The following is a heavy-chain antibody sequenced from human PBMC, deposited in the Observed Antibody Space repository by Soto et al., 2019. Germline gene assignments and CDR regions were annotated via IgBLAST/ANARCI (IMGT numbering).Heavy chain of an antibody. CDR2: ISAYNGKT. CDR3: ARNHDSSGYLFIKASPADY. Sequence: QVQLVQSGAEVKKPGASVKVSCKASGYTFTSYGISWVRQAPGEVLEWMGGISAYNGKTSYAQKLQGKVTMTTATSTSTAYMEQRSLRSDDTAVYYCARNHDSSGYLFIKASPADYWGQGTLVTVSS. CDR1: GYTFTSYG. J-gene: IGHJ4*02. D-gene: IGHD3-22*01. V-gene: IGHV1-18*01.